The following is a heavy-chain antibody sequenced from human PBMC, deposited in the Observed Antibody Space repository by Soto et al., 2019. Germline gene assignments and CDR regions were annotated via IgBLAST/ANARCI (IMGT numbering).Heavy chain of an antibody. CDR1: GGSISSYY. V-gene: IGHV4-59*12. CDR2: IYYTGST. D-gene: IGHD3-16*02. CDR3: AREKGSAFTFGGVIEYGMDV. J-gene: IGHJ6*02. Sequence: SETLSLTCTVSGGSISSYYWTWIRQSPGKGLDWIGYIYYTGSTYYNPSLKSRVTISVDTSKNQFSLKLSSVTAADTAVYYCAREKGSAFTFGGVIEYGMDVWGQGTTVTVSS.